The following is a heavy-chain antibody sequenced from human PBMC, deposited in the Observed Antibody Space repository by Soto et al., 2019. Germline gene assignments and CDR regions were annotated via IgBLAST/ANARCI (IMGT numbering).Heavy chain of an antibody. J-gene: IGHJ4*02. V-gene: IGHV3-21*01. CDR3: ARVAAYCSGGSCPFVY. D-gene: IGHD2-15*01. CDR2: ISSSSSYI. CDR1: GFTFSSYS. Sequence: LSLTCAASGFTFSSYSMNWVRQAPGKGLEWVSSISSSSSYIYYADSVKGRFTISRDNAKNSLYLQMNSLRAEDTAVYYCARVAAYCSGGSCPFVYWGQGTLVTVSS.